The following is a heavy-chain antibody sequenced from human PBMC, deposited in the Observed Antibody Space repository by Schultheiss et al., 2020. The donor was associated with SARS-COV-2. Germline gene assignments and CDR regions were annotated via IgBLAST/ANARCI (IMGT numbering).Heavy chain of an antibody. D-gene: IGHD2-2*02. V-gene: IGHV3-48*02. CDR3: ARLGCSSTSCYTTDY. J-gene: IGHJ4*02. CDR1: GFTFSSYS. Sequence: GSLRLSCAASGFTFSSYSMNWVRQAPGKGLEWVSYISSSSSTIYYADSVKGRFTISRDNAKNSLYLQMNSLRDEDTAVYYCARLGCSSTSCYTTDYWGQGTLVTVSS. CDR2: ISSSSSTI.